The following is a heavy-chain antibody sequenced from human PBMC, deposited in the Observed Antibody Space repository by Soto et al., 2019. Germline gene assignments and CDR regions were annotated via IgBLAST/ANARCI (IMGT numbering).Heavy chain of an antibody. CDR1: GCIFTSYG. J-gene: IGHJ6*02. D-gene: IGHD3-16*01. V-gene: IGHV1-18*01. CDR2: ISAYNGNT. CDR3: ARIPHNFNWVPYGLDV. Sequence: RASVKVSCKASGCIFTSYGFSWVRQAPGQGLERMGWISAYNGNTNYAQKFQGRVTMTTDTSTRTAHMDLRSLRSDDTAVYYCARIPHNFNWVPYGLDVWGQGTTVTVSS.